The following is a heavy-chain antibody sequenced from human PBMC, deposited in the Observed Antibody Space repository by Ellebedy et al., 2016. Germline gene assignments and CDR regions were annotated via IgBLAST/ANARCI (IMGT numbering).Heavy chain of an antibody. CDR2: INPNSGGT. J-gene: IGHJ5*02. V-gene: IGHV1-2*02. Sequence: ASVKVSXKASRYTFTGYYMHWVRQAPGQGLEWMGWINPNSGGTNYAQKFQGRVTMIRDTSISTAYMELSRLRSDDTAVYYCARGGIVVVPAATVPMYNWFDPWGQGTLVTVSS. CDR3: ARGGIVVVPAATVPMYNWFDP. D-gene: IGHD2-2*01. CDR1: RYTFTGYY.